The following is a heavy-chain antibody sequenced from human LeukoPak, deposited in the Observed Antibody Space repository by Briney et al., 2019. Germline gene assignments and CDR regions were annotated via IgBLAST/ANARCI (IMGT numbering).Heavy chain of an antibody. Sequence: SETLSLTRTVSGGPIYSYYWSWIRQPPGKGLEWIGEINHSGIANYNPSLKSRVTISVDPSKNQFSLKVTYVTAADTAVYCCARVGFDLWGRGTLVTVSS. V-gene: IGHV4-34*01. J-gene: IGHJ2*01. CDR2: INHSGIA. CDR1: GGPIYSYY. CDR3: ARVGFDL.